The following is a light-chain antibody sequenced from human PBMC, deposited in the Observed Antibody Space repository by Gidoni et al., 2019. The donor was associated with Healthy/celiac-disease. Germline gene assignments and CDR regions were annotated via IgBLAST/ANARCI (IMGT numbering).Light chain of an antibody. CDR2: GAS. Sequence: EIVMTQSPATLSVSPGERATLSCRASQSVSSNLAWYQQKPGQAPRLLIYGASTRATGIPARFSGSGSGTEFTLTISSLQSEDFAVYYCQQYNNWSYTFXQGTKLEIK. J-gene: IGKJ2*01. V-gene: IGKV3-15*01. CDR1: QSVSSN. CDR3: QQYNNWSYT.